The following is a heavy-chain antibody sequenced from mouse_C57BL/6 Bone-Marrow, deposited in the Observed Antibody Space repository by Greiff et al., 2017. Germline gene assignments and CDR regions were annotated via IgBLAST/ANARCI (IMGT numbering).Heavy chain of an antibody. V-gene: IGHV1-64*01. CDR3: ARFPSNFFDY. CDR2: IHPNSGST. Sequence: QVQLQQPGAELVKPGASVKLSRKASGYTFTSYWMHWVKQRPGQGLEWIGMIHPNSGSTNYNEKFKSKATLTVDKSSSTAYMQLSSLTSEDSAVYYCARFPSNFFDYWGQGTTLTVSS. CDR1: GYTFTSYW. J-gene: IGHJ2*01.